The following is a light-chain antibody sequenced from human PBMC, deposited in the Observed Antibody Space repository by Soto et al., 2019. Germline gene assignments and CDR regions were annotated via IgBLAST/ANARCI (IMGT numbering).Light chain of an antibody. CDR3: QQYNNWPIT. CDR1: HDIGNS. V-gene: IGKV1-33*01. Sequence: DIQMTQSPPSLSASVGDRVTITCQASHDIGNSLNWYQDKPGQAPKLVIYDAYDLETGVPSTFSGNGYGTDFTFSISRLRPEDIATYYFQQYNNWPITFGQGTRLESK. J-gene: IGKJ5*01. CDR2: DAY.